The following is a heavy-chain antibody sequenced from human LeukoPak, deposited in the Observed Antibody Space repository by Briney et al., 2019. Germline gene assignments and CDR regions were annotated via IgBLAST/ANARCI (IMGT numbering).Heavy chain of an antibody. D-gene: IGHD1-7*01. J-gene: IGHJ3*02. CDR1: GFTFSSYS. V-gene: IGHV3-21*01. CDR2: ISSSSSYI. Sequence: GGSLRLSCAASGFTFSSYSMNWVRQAPGKGLEWVSSISSSSSYIYCADSVKGRFTISRDNAKNSLYLQMNSLRAEDTAVYYCARGLGITGTTDAFDIWGQGTMVTVSS. CDR3: ARGLGITGTTDAFDI.